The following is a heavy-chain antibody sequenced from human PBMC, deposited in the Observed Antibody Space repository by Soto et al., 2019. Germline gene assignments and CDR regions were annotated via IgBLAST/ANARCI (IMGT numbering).Heavy chain of an antibody. CDR2: INDDGRRT. D-gene: IGHD2-2*01. CDR3: ARRHRPAYTSDY. J-gene: IGHJ4*02. CDR1: GFTFSSYW. Sequence: EVQLVVSGGGLVQPGGSPRLSCAASGFTFSSYWMHWVRQAPGKGLEWVSRINDDGRRTSYADSVKGRFTISRDNAKNTLYLQMNSLRDDDTAIDYCARRHRPAYTSDYWGQGTLVTVSS. V-gene: IGHV3-74*01.